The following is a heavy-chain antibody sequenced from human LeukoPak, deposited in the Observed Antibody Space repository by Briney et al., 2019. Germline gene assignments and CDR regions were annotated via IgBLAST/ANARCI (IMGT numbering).Heavy chain of an antibody. D-gene: IGHD3-22*01. CDR1: GGSISGSSYY. CDR3: ARDRYYYDSSGYYGFDP. CDR2: IHTSGST. V-gene: IGHV4-61*09. Sequence: SETLSLTCTVSGGSISGSSYYWSWIRQPAGKGLEWIGHIHTSGSTHYNPSLKSRVTMSVDTSKNQFSLKLSSVTAADTAVYYCARDRYYYDSSGYYGFDPWGQGTLVTVSS. J-gene: IGHJ5*02.